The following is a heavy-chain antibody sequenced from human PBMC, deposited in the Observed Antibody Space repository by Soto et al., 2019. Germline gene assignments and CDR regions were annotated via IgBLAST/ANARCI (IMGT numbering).Heavy chain of an antibody. D-gene: IGHD1-7*01. J-gene: IGHJ4*02. CDR1: GFTFSSYA. Sequence: PGGSLRLSCAASGFTFSSYAMSWVRQAPGKGLEWVSTISGSGGNTYYADSVKGRFTISRDNSKNTVFLQMNSLRAEDTAVYYYATIERKWNFGAGYFDYWGQGTLVTVSS. CDR2: ISGSGGNT. CDR3: ATIERKWNFGAGYFDY. V-gene: IGHV3-23*01.